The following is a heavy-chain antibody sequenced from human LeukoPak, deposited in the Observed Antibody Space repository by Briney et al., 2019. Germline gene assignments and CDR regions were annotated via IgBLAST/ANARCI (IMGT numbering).Heavy chain of an antibody. CDR3: ARAKGTGRGRSAPFDY. D-gene: IGHD3-16*01. CDR2: IYYSGST. V-gene: IGHV4-31*03. Sequence: PSETLSLTCTVSGGSISSGGYYWSWIRQHPGKGLEWIGYIYYSGSTYYNPSLKSRVTKSVDTSKNQFSLKLSSVTAADTAVYYCARAKGTGRGRSAPFDYWGQGTLVTVSS. CDR1: GGSISSGGYY. J-gene: IGHJ4*02.